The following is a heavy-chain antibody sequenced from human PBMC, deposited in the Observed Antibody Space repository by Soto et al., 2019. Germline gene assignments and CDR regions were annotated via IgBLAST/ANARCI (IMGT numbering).Heavy chain of an antibody. CDR1: GGSINSGDYS. CDR3: ARNQYYGSGNYFDY. Sequence: QVQLQESGPGLVKPSQTLSLTCTVSGGSINSGDYSWTWIRQHPGKGLEWIGSIFYSGSTYYNPSLKRPITXSVSTXXNQFSLKLSSVTAADTAVFYCARNQYYGSGNYFDYWGQGTLVTVSS. J-gene: IGHJ4*02. CDR2: IFYSGST. D-gene: IGHD3-10*01. V-gene: IGHV4-31*01.